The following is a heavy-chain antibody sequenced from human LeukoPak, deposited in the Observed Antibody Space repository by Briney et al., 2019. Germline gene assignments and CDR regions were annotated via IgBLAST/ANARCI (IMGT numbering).Heavy chain of an antibody. D-gene: IGHD2-21*01. J-gene: IGHJ4*02. Sequence: SETLSLTRIVSVGSLSTYYWSWIRQPPGKGLEWIGYIYHTGSTNYNPSLKSRVTISVDTSNNQFSLKLSSVTAADTSVYSCARFTYCGTPCHYLNYWGQGTLVTVSS. V-gene: IGHV4-59*08. CDR3: ARFTYCGTPCHYLNY. CDR1: VGSLSTYY. CDR2: IYHTGST.